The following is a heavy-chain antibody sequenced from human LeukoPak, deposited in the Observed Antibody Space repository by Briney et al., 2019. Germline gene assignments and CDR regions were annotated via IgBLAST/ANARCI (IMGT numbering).Heavy chain of an antibody. CDR1: GFTFNNYG. CDR3: AKRSGYSFFDC. CDR2: VRSDGVDK. Sequence: GGSLRLSCAASGFTFNNYGMHWVRQAPGKGLEWVAFVRSDGVDKYYADSVKGRFTISRDNSKNTLFLQMNSLRAEDTAVYFCAKRSGYSFFDCWGQGTLVTVSS. V-gene: IGHV3-30*02. J-gene: IGHJ4*02. D-gene: IGHD3-3*01.